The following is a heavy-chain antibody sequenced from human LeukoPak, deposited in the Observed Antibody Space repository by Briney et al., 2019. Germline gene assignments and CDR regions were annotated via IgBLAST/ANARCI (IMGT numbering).Heavy chain of an antibody. J-gene: IGHJ3*01. D-gene: IGHD6-6*01. CDR3: ARSSYSSSSSV. CDR1: GFTFSGFW. V-gene: IGHV3-7*03. CDR2: IDSDGSEG. Sequence: GGSLRLSCAVSGFTFSGFWMSWSRQAPGKGLEWVASIDSDGSEGYYADVVKGRFTISRDNAKNSLYLQINSLRAEDTAVYYCARSSYSSSSSVWGQGTMVTVSS.